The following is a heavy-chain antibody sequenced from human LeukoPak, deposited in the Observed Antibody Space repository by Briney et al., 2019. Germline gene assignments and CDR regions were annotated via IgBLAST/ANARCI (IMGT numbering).Heavy chain of an antibody. CDR3: AKGSYGLIDY. J-gene: IGHJ4*02. D-gene: IGHD5-18*01. Sequence: GGSLRLSCAASGFTFDDYGMSWVRQVPGKGLEWVSSINGNGGSTAYADSVKGRFTISRDNAKNTLYLQMNSLRAEDTAVYYCAKGSYGLIDYWGQGTLVTVSS. CDR1: GFTFDDYG. V-gene: IGHV3-20*04. CDR2: INGNGGST.